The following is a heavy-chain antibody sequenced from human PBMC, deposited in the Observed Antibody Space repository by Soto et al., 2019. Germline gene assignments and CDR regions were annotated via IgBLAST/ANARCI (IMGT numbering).Heavy chain of an antibody. V-gene: IGHV5-10-1*01. Sequence: GESLKISCKGSGYSFTSYWISWVRQMPGKGLEWMGRIDPSDSYTNYSPSFQGHVTISADKSISTAYLQWSSLKASDTAMYYCASVYSSSSRHYYYYGMDVWGQGTTVTVSS. CDR3: ASVYSSSSRHYYYYGMDV. CDR1: GYSFTSYW. D-gene: IGHD6-6*01. CDR2: IDPSDSYT. J-gene: IGHJ6*02.